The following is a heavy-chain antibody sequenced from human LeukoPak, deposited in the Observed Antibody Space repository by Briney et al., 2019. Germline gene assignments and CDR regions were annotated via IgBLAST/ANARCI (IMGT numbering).Heavy chain of an antibody. CDR2: ISSSGSTI. V-gene: IGHV3-11*01. CDR3: ARDRTSTVTSPLDY. J-gene: IGHJ4*02. D-gene: IGHD4-17*01. CDR1: GFTFSDYY. Sequence: PGGSLRLSCAASGFTFSDYYMSWIRQAPGKGLEWVSYISSSGSTIYYADSVKGRFTISRDNAKNSLYLQMNSLRAEDTAVYYCARDRTSTVTSPLDYWGQGTLVTVSS.